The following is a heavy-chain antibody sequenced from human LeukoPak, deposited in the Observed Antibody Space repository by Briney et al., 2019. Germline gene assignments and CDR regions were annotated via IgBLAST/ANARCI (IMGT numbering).Heavy chain of an antibody. CDR1: GYTFTSYD. V-gene: IGHV1-8*01. J-gene: IGHJ5*02. D-gene: IGHD2-15*01. Sequence: ASVKVSCKASGYTFTSYDINWVRQATGQGLEWMGWMNPNSGNTGYAQKFQGRVTMTRNTSISTAYMELSSLRSEDTAVYYCARGQRYCSGGSCYTGDWFDPWGQGTLVTVSS. CDR2: MNPNSGNT. CDR3: ARGQRYCSGGSCYTGDWFDP.